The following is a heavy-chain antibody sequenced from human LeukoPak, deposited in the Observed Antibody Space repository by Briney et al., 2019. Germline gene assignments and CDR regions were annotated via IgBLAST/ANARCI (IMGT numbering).Heavy chain of an antibody. Sequence: ASVKVSRKASGYTFTNYGINWVRQAPGQGLEWMGWISAYNGNTNYAQKLQGRVTMTTDTSTSTAYMELRRLRSDDTAVYYCARDPNRVTAIPGYWGQGTLVTVSS. CDR1: GYTFTNYG. V-gene: IGHV1-18*01. CDR2: ISAYNGNT. J-gene: IGHJ4*02. D-gene: IGHD2-21*02. CDR3: ARDPNRVTAIPGY.